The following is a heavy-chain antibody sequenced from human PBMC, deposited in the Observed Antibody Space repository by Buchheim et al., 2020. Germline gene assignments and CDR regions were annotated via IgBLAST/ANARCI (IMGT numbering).Heavy chain of an antibody. CDR3: ARDLKYCSSTSCPGGV. CDR1: GFTFSSYS. CDR2: ISSSSSYI. D-gene: IGHD2-2*01. Sequence: EVQLVESGGGLVKPGGSLRLSCAASGFTFSSYSMNWVRQAPGQGLEWVSSISSSSSYIYYADSVKGRFTISRDNAKNSLYLQMNSLRAEDTAVYYCARDLKYCSSTSCPGGVWGQGTT. V-gene: IGHV3-21*01. J-gene: IGHJ6*02.